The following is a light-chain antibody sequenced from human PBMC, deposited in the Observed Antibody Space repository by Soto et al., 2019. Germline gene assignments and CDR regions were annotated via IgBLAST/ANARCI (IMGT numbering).Light chain of an antibody. CDR3: QQRSNWPPLT. Sequence: EIVMTQSPAPLSLSPGERAXLSCRASQSVSSYLAWYQQKPGQAPRLLIYDASNRATGIPARFSGSGSGTDFTLTISSLEPEDFAVYYCQQRSNWPPLTFGGGTKVDI. J-gene: IGKJ4*01. CDR1: QSVSSY. V-gene: IGKV3-11*01. CDR2: DAS.